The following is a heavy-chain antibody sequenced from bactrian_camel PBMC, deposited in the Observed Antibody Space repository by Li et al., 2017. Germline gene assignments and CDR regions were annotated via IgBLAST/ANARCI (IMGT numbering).Heavy chain of an antibody. V-gene: IGHV3S54*01. J-gene: IGHJ4*01. Sequence: HVQLVESGGGSVQIGGSLTLACAASRDFHDPEAGWGWFRQAPGKEREGVAFVYFGGSRTYYADSVKGRFTITQDKGKNMVYLLMNSLKPDGSGTYYCAYESGTTPDQCRRRGPGGYFGQGTQVTVS. CDR2: VYFGGSRT. D-gene: IGHD7*01. CDR1: RDFHDPEAG.